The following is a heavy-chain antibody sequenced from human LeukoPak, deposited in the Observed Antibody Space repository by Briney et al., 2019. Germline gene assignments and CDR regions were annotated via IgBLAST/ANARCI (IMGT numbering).Heavy chain of an antibody. V-gene: IGHV4-59*01. J-gene: IGHJ5*02. D-gene: IGHD3-22*01. CDR1: GGSISSYY. CDR2: IYYSGST. CDR3: ATMPYYYDSSGYYYWFDP. Sequence: PSETLSLTCTVSGGSISSYYWSWIRQPPGKGLEWIGYIYYSGSTNYNTSLKSRVTISVDTSKNQFSLKLSSVTAADTAVYYCATMPYYYDSSGYYYWFDPWGQGTLVTVSS.